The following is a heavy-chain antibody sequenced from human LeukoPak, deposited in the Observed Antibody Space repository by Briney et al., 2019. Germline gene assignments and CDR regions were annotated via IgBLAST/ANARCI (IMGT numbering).Heavy chain of an antibody. CDR3: AREATNYGDHTMTI. Sequence: GGSLRLSCAASGFTFSSYSMNWVRQAPGKGLEWVSSISTSSIYIYYADSVKGRFTISRDNAKNSLYLQMNSLRAEDTAVYYCAREATNYGDHTMTIWGQGTLVTVSS. CDR1: GFTFSSYS. J-gene: IGHJ4*02. V-gene: IGHV3-21*01. D-gene: IGHD4-17*01. CDR2: ISTSSIYI.